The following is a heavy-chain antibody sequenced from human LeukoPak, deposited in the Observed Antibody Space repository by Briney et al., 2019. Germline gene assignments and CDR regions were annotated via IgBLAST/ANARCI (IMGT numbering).Heavy chain of an antibody. CDR3: TTGRDSSWPPLAEIN. V-gene: IGHV3-15*01. Sequence: GGSLRLSCAASGFTFSNAWMSWVRQAPGKGLEWVGRIKSKTDGGTTDYAAPVKGRFTISRDDSKNTLYLQMNSLKTEDTAVYYCTTGRDSSWPPLAEINWGQGTLVTVSS. CDR2: IKSKTDGGTT. D-gene: IGHD6-13*01. J-gene: IGHJ4*02. CDR1: GFTFSNAW.